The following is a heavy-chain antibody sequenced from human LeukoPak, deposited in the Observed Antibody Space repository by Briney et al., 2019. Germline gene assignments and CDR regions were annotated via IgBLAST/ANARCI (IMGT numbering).Heavy chain of an antibody. J-gene: IGHJ4*01. Sequence: SETLSLTCIVSGVSISNYYWSWIRQPPGKGLECIGYIYYSGSTNYSPSLKSRVTMSVDTSKNQFSLKLSSVTAADTAVYYCARQPTFYGGNSFDYWGHGTLVTVSS. V-gene: IGHV4-59*01. CDR2: IYYSGST. D-gene: IGHD4-23*01. CDR3: ARQPTFYGGNSFDY. CDR1: GVSISNYY.